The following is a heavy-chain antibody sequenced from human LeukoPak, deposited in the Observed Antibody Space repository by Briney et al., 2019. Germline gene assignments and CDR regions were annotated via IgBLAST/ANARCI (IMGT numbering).Heavy chain of an antibody. CDR2: IGAYNGNT. J-gene: IGHJ3*02. Sequence: GASVKVSCKASGYTFTSYGISWVRQAPGPGLAWMGWIGAYNGNTNYAQKLQGRVTMTTDTSTSTAYMELRSLRSDDTAVYYCARDGITMIVVVISDAFDIWGQGTMVTVSS. CDR1: GYTFTSYG. CDR3: ARDGITMIVVVISDAFDI. D-gene: IGHD3-22*01. V-gene: IGHV1-18*01.